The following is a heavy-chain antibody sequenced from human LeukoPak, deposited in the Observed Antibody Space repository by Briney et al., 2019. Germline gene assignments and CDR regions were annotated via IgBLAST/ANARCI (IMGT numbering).Heavy chain of an antibody. V-gene: IGHV5-51*01. CDR2: IYPGDSDT. D-gene: IGHD2-2*01. Sequence: HRESLKISCKGSGYSFTSYWIGWVRQMPGKGLEWMGIIYPGDSDTRYSPSFQGQVTISADKSISTAYLQWSSLKASDTAMYYCARHQDIVVVPAANDAFDIWGQGTMVTVSS. CDR1: GYSFTSYW. CDR3: ARHQDIVVVPAANDAFDI. J-gene: IGHJ3*02.